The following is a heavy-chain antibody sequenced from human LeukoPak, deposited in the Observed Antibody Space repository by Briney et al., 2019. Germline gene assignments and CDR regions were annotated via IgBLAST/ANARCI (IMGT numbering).Heavy chain of an antibody. CDR2: IYYSGST. D-gene: IGHD1-14*01. CDR3: ATSTMTTGPYPPPRYVY. Sequence: NSSETLSLTCTVSGGSISSYYWSWIRQPPGKGLEWIGYIYYSGSTNYNPSLKSRVTISVDTSKNQFSLKLSSVTAADTAVYYCATSTMTTGPYPPPRYVYWGQGTLVAVSS. CDR1: GGSISSYY. J-gene: IGHJ4*02. V-gene: IGHV4-59*01.